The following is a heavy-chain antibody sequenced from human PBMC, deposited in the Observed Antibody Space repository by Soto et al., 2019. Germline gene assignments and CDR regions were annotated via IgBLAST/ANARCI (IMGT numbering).Heavy chain of an antibody. V-gene: IGHV3-11*01. J-gene: IGHJ4*02. Sequence: QVQLVESGGGLVKPGGSLRLSCAASGFTFSDYYMSWILQAPGKGLEWVSYISSSGNTIYYADSVKSRFTISRDNAKNSLYLQMNSLRAEDTAVYYCARDLAEMATNTFDDWGQGTLVTVSS. D-gene: IGHD5-12*01. CDR3: ARDLAEMATNTFDD. CDR2: ISSSGNTI. CDR1: GFTFSDYY.